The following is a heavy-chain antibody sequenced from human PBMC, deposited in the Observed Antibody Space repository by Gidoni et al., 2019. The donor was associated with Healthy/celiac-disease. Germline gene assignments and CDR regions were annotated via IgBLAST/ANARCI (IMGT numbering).Heavy chain of an antibody. CDR3: ARDLYDFWSGYSVNWFDP. V-gene: IGHV1-18*01. J-gene: IGHJ5*02. CDR1: GYTFTSYG. Sequence: QVQLVQSGAEVKKPGASVKVSCKASGYTFTSYGISWVRQAPGQGLEWMGWISAYNGTTNYAQTLQGRVTMTTDTSTSTAYMELRSLRSDDTAVYYCARDLYDFWSGYSVNWFDPWGQGTLVTVSS. CDR2: ISAYNGTT. D-gene: IGHD3-3*01.